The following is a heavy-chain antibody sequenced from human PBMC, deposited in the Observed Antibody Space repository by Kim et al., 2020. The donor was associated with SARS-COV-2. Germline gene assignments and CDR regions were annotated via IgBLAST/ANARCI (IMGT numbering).Heavy chain of an antibody. Sequence: GGSLRLSCAASGFTFSDYYMSWIRQAPGKGLEWVSYISSSGSTIYYADSVKGRFTISRDNAKNSLYLQMNSLRAEDTAVYYCASLYCGGDCYSHEYYYYGMDVWGQGTTVTVSS. J-gene: IGHJ6*02. CDR1: GFTFSDYY. CDR3: ASLYCGGDCYSHEYYYYGMDV. CDR2: ISSSGSTI. D-gene: IGHD2-21*02. V-gene: IGHV3-11*04.